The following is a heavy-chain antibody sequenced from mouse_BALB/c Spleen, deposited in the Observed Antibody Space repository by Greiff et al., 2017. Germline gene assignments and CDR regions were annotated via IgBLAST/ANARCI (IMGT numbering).Heavy chain of an antibody. J-gene: IGHJ2*01. V-gene: IGHV1-9*01. Sequence: QVQLKQSGAELMKPGASVKISCKATGYTFSSYWIEWVKQRPGHGLEWIGEILPGSGSTNYNEKFKGKATFTADTSSNTAYMQLSSLTSYDSAVYYFARSSATALYFDFWGQGTTLTVSS. CDR1: GYTFSSYW. CDR3: ARSSATALYFDF. D-gene: IGHD1-2*01. CDR2: ILPGSGST.